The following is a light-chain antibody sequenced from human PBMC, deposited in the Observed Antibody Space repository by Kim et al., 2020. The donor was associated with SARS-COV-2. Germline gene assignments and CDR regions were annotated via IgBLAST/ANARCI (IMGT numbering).Light chain of an antibody. CDR1: QSISSY. Sequence: DIQMTQSPSSLSASVGDRVTITCRASQSISSYLNWYQQKPGKAPKLLIYAASSLQSGVPSRFSGSGSGTDFTLTISSLQREEFATYYCQQSYSTPPWTFGQGTKVDIK. J-gene: IGKJ1*01. CDR2: AAS. CDR3: QQSYSTPPWT. V-gene: IGKV1-39*01.